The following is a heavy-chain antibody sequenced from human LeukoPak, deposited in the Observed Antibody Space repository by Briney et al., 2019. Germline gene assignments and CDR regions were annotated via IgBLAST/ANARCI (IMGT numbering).Heavy chain of an antibody. J-gene: IGHJ3*02. CDR2: INAGNGNT. CDR1: GYTFTSYA. CDR3: ARPYYYGSGGYLLAFDI. Sequence: ASVKVSCKASGYTFTSYAMHWVRQAPGQRLEWMGWINAGNGNTKYSQKFQGRVTITRDTSASTAYMELSSLRSEDTAVYYCARPYYYGSGGYLLAFDIWGQGTMVTVSS. D-gene: IGHD3-10*01. V-gene: IGHV1-3*01.